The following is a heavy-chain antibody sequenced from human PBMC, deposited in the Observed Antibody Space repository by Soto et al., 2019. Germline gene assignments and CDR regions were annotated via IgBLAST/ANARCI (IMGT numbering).Heavy chain of an antibody. CDR2: ISGSGGST. V-gene: IGHV3-23*01. D-gene: IGHD4-17*01. CDR3: AKDLSGGTTVTTFFNYYYMDV. Sequence: EVQLLESGGGLVQPGGSLRLSCAASGFTFSSYAMSWVRQAPGKGLEWVSAISGSGGSTYYADSVKGRFTISRDNSKNTLYLQMNSLIAEDTAVYYCAKDLSGGTTVTTFFNYYYMDVWGKGTTVTVSS. CDR1: GFTFSSYA. J-gene: IGHJ6*03.